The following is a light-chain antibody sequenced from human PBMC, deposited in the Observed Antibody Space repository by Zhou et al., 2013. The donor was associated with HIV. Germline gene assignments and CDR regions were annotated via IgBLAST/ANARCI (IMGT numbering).Light chain of an antibody. V-gene: IGKV1-5*03. J-gene: IGKJ4*01. CDR2: KAS. Sequence: DIQMTQSPSILSASVGDTVTITCRASQSIGSSLAWFQQRAGKAPKLLIHKASSLESGVPSRFSGGGSETEFTLTISSLQPEDFATYFCQQAKSFPLTFGGGTKVEI. CDR3: QQAKSFPLT. CDR1: QSIGSS.